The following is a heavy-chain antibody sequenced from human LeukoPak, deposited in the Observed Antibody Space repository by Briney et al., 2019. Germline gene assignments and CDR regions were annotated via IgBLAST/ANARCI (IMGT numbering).Heavy chain of an antibody. CDR3: AKDPTNFQRYFDWFFPPAPVD. Sequence: KAGWSLRLFCAASGFTFSSYAMHWVRQAPGKGLEWVAVISYDGSNKYYADYVKGRFTISRDNSKNTLYLQMNSLRAEDTAVYYCAKDPTNFQRYFDWFFPPAPVDWGQGTLVTVSS. V-gene: IGHV3-30*04. CDR2: ISYDGSNK. CDR1: GFTFSSYA. J-gene: IGHJ4*02. D-gene: IGHD3-9*01.